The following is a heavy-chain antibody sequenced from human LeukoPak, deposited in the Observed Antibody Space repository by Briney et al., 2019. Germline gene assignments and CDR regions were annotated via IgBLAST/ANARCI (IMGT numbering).Heavy chain of an antibody. CDR2: ILTAGTT. Sequence: GGSLRLSCAASEFIVSNYYMSWVRQAPGKGLEWVSVILTAGTTYYADSVKGRFTISRDDFKNMVYLQMNSLRAEDTAVYYCARANNSSWHNWGQGTLVTVSS. CDR3: ARANNSSWHN. J-gene: IGHJ4*02. V-gene: IGHV3-53*01. D-gene: IGHD6-13*01. CDR1: EFIVSNYY.